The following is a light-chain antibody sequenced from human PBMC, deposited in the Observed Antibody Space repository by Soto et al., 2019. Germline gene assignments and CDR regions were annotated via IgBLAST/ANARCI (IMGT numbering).Light chain of an antibody. CDR1: QSVFSN. CDR2: SAS. J-gene: IGKJ4*01. Sequence: EIVMTQSPAFLSVSPGERVILSCRASQSVFSNLAWYQQKTGQAPRLLIYSASARVTGIPARFSGSGSGTEFTLTIRSLQSEDVAVYYCQQYHNWTPLTVGGGTKVVIK. CDR3: QQYHNWTPLT. V-gene: IGKV3-15*01.